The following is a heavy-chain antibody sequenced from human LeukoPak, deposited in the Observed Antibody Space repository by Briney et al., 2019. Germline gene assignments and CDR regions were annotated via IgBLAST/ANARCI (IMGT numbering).Heavy chain of an antibody. V-gene: IGHV4-59*01. D-gene: IGHD3-22*01. J-gene: IGHJ4*02. CDR1: GGSISSYY. CDR3: ARGDYYYDSSGYYGGYYFDY. CDR2: IYYSGST. Sequence: PSETLSLTCTVSGGSISSYYWSWIRQPPGKGLEWIGYIYYSGSTNYNPSLKSRVTISVDTSKNQFSLKLSSVTAADTAVYYCARGDYYYDSSGYYGGYYFDYWGQGTLVTVSS.